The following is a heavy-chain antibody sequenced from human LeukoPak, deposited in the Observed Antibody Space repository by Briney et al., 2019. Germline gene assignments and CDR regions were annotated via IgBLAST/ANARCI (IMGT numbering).Heavy chain of an antibody. CDR1: GYTFTSYW. V-gene: IGHV5-51*01. J-gene: IGHJ4*02. CDR2: IYPGDSDT. D-gene: IGHD5-18*01. Sequence: GESLKISCKGSGYTFTSYWIGWVRQMPGKGLEWMGIIYPGDSDTRYSPSFQGQVTISADKSISTAYLQWSSLKASDTAMYYCARGGYSYGPTRNFDYWAQGTLVTVSS. CDR3: ARGGYSYGPTRNFDY.